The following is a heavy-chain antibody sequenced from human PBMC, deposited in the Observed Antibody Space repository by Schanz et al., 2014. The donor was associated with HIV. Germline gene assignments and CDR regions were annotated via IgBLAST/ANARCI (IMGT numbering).Heavy chain of an antibody. Sequence: QVQLVESGGGVVQPGRSLRLSCAASGFTFSSYGMHWVRQAPGKGLEWVAMISYDGSDKYYADSVKGRFTISRDNSKKTLFLQMNSLRAEDTAVYYCANSGYCISGICYTRGDGMDVWGQGTTVTVSS. V-gene: IGHV3-30*18. J-gene: IGHJ6*02. CDR1: GFTFSSYG. CDR3: ANSGYCISGICYTRGDGMDV. CDR2: ISYDGSDK. D-gene: IGHD2-8*01.